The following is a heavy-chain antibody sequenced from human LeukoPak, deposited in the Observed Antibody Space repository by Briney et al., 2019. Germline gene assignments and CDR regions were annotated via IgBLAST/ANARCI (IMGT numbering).Heavy chain of an antibody. CDR3: ARQMSITAAGYY. CDR2: IYPGDSDT. Sequence: GESLKISCKGSGYTFTSYWIAWVRQMPGKGLEWMGIIYPGDSDTRYSPSFQGQVTISADKSITTAYLQWSSLKASDTAIYYCARQMSITAAGYYWGQGTLVTVSS. J-gene: IGHJ4*02. D-gene: IGHD6-13*01. V-gene: IGHV5-51*01. CDR1: GYTFTSYW.